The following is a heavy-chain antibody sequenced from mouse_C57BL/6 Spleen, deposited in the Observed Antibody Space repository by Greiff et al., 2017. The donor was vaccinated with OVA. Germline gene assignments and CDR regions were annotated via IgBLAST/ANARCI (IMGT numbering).Heavy chain of an antibody. D-gene: IGHD2-3*01. V-gene: IGHV1-81*01. CDR3: ARSGYDHDAMDY. CDR1: GYTFTSYG. J-gene: IGHJ4*01. Sequence: QVQLQQSGAELVRPGASVKLSCKASGYTFTSYGIRWVKQRPGQGLEWIGEIYPSSGNTNYNEKLKGKATLPADKASSTAYMELRSLTSEDSAVYVCARSGYDHDAMDYWGQGTSVTVSS. CDR2: IYPSSGNT.